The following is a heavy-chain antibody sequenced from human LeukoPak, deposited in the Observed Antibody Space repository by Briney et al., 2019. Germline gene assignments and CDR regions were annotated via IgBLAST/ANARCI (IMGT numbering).Heavy chain of an antibody. CDR2: ISAYNGNT. V-gene: IGHV1-18*01. CDR3: ARVEGAYCGGDCYSYAFDI. Sequence: GASVKVSCKASGYTFTSYGISWVRQAPGQGLEWMGWISAYNGNTNYAQKLQGRVTMTTDTSTSTAYMELRSLRSDDTAVYYCARVEGAYCGGDCYSYAFDIWGQGTMVTVSS. D-gene: IGHD2-21*02. CDR1: GYTFTSYG. J-gene: IGHJ3*02.